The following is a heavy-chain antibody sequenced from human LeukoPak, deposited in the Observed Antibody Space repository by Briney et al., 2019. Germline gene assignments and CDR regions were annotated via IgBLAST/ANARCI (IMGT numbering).Heavy chain of an antibody. J-gene: IGHJ4*02. Sequence: PGGSLRLSCAASGFTFSSYAMSWVRQAPGKGLEWVSAISGSGGSTYYADSVKGRFTISRDNSKNTLYLQMNSLRAEDTAVYYCAKVHSLLYGSGSFDYWGQGTLVTVSS. D-gene: IGHD3-10*01. CDR1: GFTFSSYA. CDR2: ISGSGGST. CDR3: AKVHSLLYGSGSFDY. V-gene: IGHV3-23*01.